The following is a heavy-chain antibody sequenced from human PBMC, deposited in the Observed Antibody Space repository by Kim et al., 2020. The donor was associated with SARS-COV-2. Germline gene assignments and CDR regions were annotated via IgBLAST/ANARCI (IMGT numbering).Heavy chain of an antibody. Sequence: GGSLRLSCAASGFTFSSYGMHWVRQAPGKGLEWVAVISYDGSNKYYADSVKGRFTISRDNSKNTLYLQMNSLRAEDTAVYYCAKGGDVDIVATIGGAFDIWGQGTMVTVSS. CDR1: GFTFSSYG. D-gene: IGHD5-12*01. V-gene: IGHV3-30*18. CDR2: ISYDGSNK. J-gene: IGHJ3*02. CDR3: AKGGDVDIVATIGGAFDI.